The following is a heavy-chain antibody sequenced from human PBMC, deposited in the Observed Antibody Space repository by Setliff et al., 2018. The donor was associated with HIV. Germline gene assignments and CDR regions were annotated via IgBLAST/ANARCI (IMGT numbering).Heavy chain of an antibody. CDR3: ARGGYRDGYDY. J-gene: IGHJ4*02. CDR1: GASISSYS. V-gene: IGHV4-59*01. D-gene: IGHD5-18*01. Sequence: SETLSLTCTVSGASISSYSWSWIRQSPGKRLEWIGYIHSYGSTDYNPSLESRVTISVDTSKNQLSLKLRSVAAADTAVSYCARGGYRDGYDYWGQGTLVTVSS. CDR2: IHSYGST.